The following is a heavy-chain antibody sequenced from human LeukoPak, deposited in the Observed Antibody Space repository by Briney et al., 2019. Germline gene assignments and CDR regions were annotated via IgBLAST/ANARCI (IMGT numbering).Heavy chain of an antibody. Sequence: SVKVSCKASGGTFSSYAINWVRQAPGQGLEWMGGIIPIFGTSNYAHKFQGRVTITADESTSTVYMELSSLRSDDTAVYYCARDEGAWGQGTLVTVSS. J-gene: IGHJ5*02. V-gene: IGHV1-69*01. CDR3: ARDEGA. CDR2: IIPIFGTS. CDR1: GGTFSSYA.